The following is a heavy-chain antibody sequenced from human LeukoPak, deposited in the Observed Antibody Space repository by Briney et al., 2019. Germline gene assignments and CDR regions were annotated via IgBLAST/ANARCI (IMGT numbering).Heavy chain of an antibody. V-gene: IGHV5-51*01. Sequence: PWESLKISCKGSGYSFTSYWIAWVRQLPGQGLEWMGIVNPADSDTRYSPSFQGQVTISVDKSITTAYLQWSSLQASDTAMYYCATVPRIPAVGNTEDFQYWGQGTLVTVSS. CDR1: GYSFTSYW. CDR3: ATVPRIPAVGNTEDFQY. CDR2: VNPADSDT. J-gene: IGHJ1*01. D-gene: IGHD6-13*01.